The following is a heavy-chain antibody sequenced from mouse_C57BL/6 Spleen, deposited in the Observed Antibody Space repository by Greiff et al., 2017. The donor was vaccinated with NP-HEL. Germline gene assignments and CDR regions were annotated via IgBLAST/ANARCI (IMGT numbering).Heavy chain of an antibody. CDR3: ARHHGTLAPFDY. J-gene: IGHJ2*01. CDR1: GFTFSDYY. V-gene: IGHV5-12*01. Sequence: EVKLMESGGGLVQPGGSLKLSCAASGFTFSDYYMYWVRQTPEKRLEWVAYISNGGGSTYYPDTVKGRFTISRDNAKNTLYLQMSRLKSEDTAMYYCARHHGTLAPFDYWGQGTTLTVSS. D-gene: IGHD1-1*01. CDR2: ISNGGGST.